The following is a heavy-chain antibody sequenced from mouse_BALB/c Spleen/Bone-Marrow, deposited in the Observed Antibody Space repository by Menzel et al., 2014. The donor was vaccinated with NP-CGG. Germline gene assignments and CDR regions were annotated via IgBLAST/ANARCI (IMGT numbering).Heavy chain of an antibody. Sequence: DVHLVESGGGLVQPGGSLRLSCVTSGFTFIDYYMNWVRQPPGKALEWVGFIRNKAYGYTTEYSASVKGRFTTSRDNSQSILYLQMNTLRAEDSATYYCTRDMGGILFDSWGQGTTLTVSS. V-gene: IGHV7-3*02. J-gene: IGHJ2*01. CDR2: IRNKAYGYTT. CDR1: GFTFIDYY. CDR3: TRDMGGILFDS. D-gene: IGHD4-1*01.